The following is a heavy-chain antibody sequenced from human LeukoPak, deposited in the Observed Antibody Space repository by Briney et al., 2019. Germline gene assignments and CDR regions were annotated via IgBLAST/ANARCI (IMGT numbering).Heavy chain of an antibody. CDR1: GYTFTTYY. D-gene: IGHD3-3*01. Sequence: ASVNVSCKASGYTFTTYYMHWVRQAPGQGLEWMGIINPLGGSTSYAHQFLGRVTMTRDTSTSTLYMELSSLRPEDTALYYCARDPSGDFWSGPGYWGQGTLVTVSS. CDR3: ARDPSGDFWSGPGY. V-gene: IGHV1-46*01. J-gene: IGHJ4*02. CDR2: INPLGGST.